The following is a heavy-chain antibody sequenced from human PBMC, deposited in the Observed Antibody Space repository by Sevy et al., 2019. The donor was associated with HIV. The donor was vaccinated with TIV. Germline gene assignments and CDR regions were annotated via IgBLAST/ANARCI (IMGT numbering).Heavy chain of an antibody. V-gene: IGHV3-23*01. CDR3: AKGGGGHYDPDEIGYYFYYYNMDV. J-gene: IGHJ6*03. Sequence: GGSVRLSCAVSGFSFDSYGMTWVRQAPGKGLEWVSGISGSGTRTYYADSVKGRFIISRDNSKNTLYLQMNSLRSEDTAIYYCAKGGGGHYDPDEIGYYFYYYNMDVWGKGTTVTVSS. CDR2: ISGSGTRT. CDR1: GFSFDSYG. D-gene: IGHD3-22*01.